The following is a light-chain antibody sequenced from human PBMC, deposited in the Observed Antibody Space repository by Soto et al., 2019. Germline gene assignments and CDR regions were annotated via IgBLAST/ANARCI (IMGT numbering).Light chain of an antibody. Sequence: EIVMTQSPATLSVSPGERATLSCRASQSVSSNLAWYQQKPGQAPRLLIYGAFTRATGIPARFSGSGSGTEFTLTISSRQSEDLAVYYCQQYKNWPPLTFGGGTKVEIK. CDR1: QSVSSN. CDR3: QQYKNWPPLT. CDR2: GAF. V-gene: IGKV3-15*01. J-gene: IGKJ4*01.